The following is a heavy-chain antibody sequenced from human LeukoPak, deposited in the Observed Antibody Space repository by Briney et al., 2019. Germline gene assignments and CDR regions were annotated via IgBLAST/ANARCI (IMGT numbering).Heavy chain of an antibody. J-gene: IGHJ6*04. CDR2: INHSGST. D-gene: IGHD6-19*01. Sequence: SETLSLTCAVYGGSFSGYYWSWIRQPPGKGLEWIGEINHSGSTNYNPSLKSRVTISVDTSKNQFSLKLSSVTAADTAVYYCARVVAGLDYYYYGMDVWGKGTRSPSPQ. CDR1: GGSFSGYY. CDR3: ARVVAGLDYYYYGMDV. V-gene: IGHV4-34*01.